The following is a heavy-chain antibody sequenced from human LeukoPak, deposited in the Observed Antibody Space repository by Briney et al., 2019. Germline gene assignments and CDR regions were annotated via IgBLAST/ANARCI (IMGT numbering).Heavy chain of an antibody. D-gene: IGHD6-25*01. Sequence: SETLSLXCTVSSGSSTSGDYYWSWDRQPPGKGPEWIGYVYYSGNTYYNPSLTSRVTMSIDTSENHFSLKLTSVTAADTALYYCARSEAAAGPLTFDVWGPGTMVIVSA. CDR2: VYYSGNT. J-gene: IGHJ3*01. CDR3: ARSEAAAGPLTFDV. V-gene: IGHV4-30-4*01. CDR1: SGSSTSGDYY.